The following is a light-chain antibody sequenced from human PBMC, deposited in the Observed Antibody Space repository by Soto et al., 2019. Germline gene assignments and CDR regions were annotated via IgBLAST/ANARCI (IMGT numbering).Light chain of an antibody. CDR1: QRMSSNY. CDR2: GTS. CDR3: QQYGTLPPRYT. Sequence: LVLTQSPGTLSLSPGERATLSCRASQRMSSNYLAWYRQKPGQAPRLLIYGTSSRATGIPDRFSGSGSGTDFTLTISRLEPEDCAVYYCQQYGTLPPRYTFGQGTKLEIK. V-gene: IGKV3-20*01. J-gene: IGKJ2*01.